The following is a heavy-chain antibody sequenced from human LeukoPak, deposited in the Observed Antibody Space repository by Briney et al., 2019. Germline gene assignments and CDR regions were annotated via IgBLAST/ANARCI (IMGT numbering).Heavy chain of an antibody. CDR2: ISGPGTST. D-gene: IGHD6-25*01. CDR3: AKPGGPGIAARGAFDL. Sequence: GGSLRLSCAASGFIFSDYASPWVGKAPGQGLEWVAGISGPGTSTYYVDSVKGRFTISRDNSKNLLFLQMDSLRAEDTALYYCAKPGGPGIAARGAFDLWGQGTVVTVSS. V-gene: IGHV3-23*01. J-gene: IGHJ3*01. CDR1: GFIFSDYA.